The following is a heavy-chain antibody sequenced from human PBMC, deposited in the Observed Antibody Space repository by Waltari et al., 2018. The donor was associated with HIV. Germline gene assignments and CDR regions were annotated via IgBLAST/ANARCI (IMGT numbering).Heavy chain of an antibody. CDR3: ARDYSHCGMDV. D-gene: IGHD4-4*01. Sequence: QVQLVESGGGLVKPGGSLRLSCAGASGSLSRDYMAWIRQAPGKGLECVSYIDNRGIVMYYADSVKGRFTVSRDTAKNSLFLQMNNLRAEDTAVYYCARDYSHCGMDVWGQGTTVIVSS. V-gene: IGHV3-11*01. CDR2: IDNRGIVM. CDR1: SGSLSRDY. J-gene: IGHJ6*02.